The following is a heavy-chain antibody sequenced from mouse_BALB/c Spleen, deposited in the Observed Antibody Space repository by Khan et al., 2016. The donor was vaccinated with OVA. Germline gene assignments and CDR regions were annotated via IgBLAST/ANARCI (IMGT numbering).Heavy chain of an antibody. CDR1: GYSITSDYA. Sequence: EVQLQESGPGLVKPSQSLSLTCTVTGYSITSDYAWNWIRQFPGNKLEWMGYISYSGRTSYNPSLKSRISITRDTYKNQFFLLLNSVTTEDTATYYCARSVTITTVVATDFDYWGQGTTLTVSS. CDR2: ISYSGRT. D-gene: IGHD1-1*01. J-gene: IGHJ2*01. CDR3: ARSVTITTVVATDFDY. V-gene: IGHV3-2*02.